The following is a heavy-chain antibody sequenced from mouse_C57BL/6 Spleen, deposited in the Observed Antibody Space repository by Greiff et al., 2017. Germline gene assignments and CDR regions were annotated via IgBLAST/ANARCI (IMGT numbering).Heavy chain of an antibody. CDR2: ISSGSSTI. V-gene: IGHV5-17*01. CDR1: GFTFSDYG. Sequence: EVKVVESGGGLVKPGGSLKLSCAASGFTFSDYGMHWVRQAPEKGLEWVAYISSGSSTIYYADTVKGRFTISRDNAKNTLFLQMTSLRSEDTAMYYCARTYGSRYFAWFAYWGQGTLVTVSA. CDR3: ARTYGSRYFAWFAY. J-gene: IGHJ3*01. D-gene: IGHD1-1*01.